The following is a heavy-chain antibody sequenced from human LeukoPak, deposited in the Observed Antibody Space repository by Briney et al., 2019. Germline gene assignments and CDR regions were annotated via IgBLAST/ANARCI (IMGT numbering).Heavy chain of an antibody. CDR3: ARNGWTSLDY. J-gene: IGHJ4*02. CDR1: GFTFSSYA. D-gene: IGHD6-19*01. Sequence: GGSLRLSCAASGFTFSSYAMHWIRQAPGKGLEWVSYISSSGSAMYYGDSLKGRFTISRDNARNSLYLQMSSLRAEDTAVYYCARNGWTSLDYWGQGALVTVSS. V-gene: IGHV3-48*04. CDR2: ISSSGSAM.